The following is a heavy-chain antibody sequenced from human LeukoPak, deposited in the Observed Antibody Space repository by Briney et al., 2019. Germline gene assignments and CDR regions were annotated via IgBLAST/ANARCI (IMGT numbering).Heavy chain of an antibody. CDR3: AKSPVSSCRGSFCYPFDY. CDR2: ISGSDDGT. Sequence: GGSLRLSCAASGFTFSTYAMSWVRQIPGKGLEWVSAISGSDDGTYYADSVKGQFTISRDNSRNTLYLQMNTLRAEDTAVYFCAKSPVSSCRGSFCYPFDYWGQGNLVTVSS. V-gene: IGHV3-23*01. J-gene: IGHJ4*02. D-gene: IGHD2-15*01. CDR1: GFTFSTYA.